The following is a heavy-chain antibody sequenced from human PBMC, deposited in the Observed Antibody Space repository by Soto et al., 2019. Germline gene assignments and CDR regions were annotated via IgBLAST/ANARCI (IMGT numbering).Heavy chain of an antibody. CDR1: GGSFSGYY. CDR3: ARGEEWRSNYSPVLYGMDV. CDR2: IYYSGST. Sequence: TLSLTCAVYGGSFSGYYWSWIRQHPGKGLEWIGYIYYSGSTYYNPSLKSRVTISVDTSKNQFSLKLSSVTAADTAVYYCARGEEWRSNYSPVLYGMDVWGQGTTVTVSS. D-gene: IGHD4-4*01. V-gene: IGHV4-31*11. J-gene: IGHJ6*02.